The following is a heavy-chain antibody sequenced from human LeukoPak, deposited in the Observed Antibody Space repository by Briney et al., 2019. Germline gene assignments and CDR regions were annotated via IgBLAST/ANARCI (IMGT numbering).Heavy chain of an antibody. V-gene: IGHV3-48*03. CDR3: ARGGGSWYLY. J-gene: IGHJ4*02. Sequence: PGGSLRLSCAASGFXFSSYEMNWVRQAPGKGLEWVSYISSSGSTIYYADSVKGRFTISRDNANNSLSLQMNSLRAEDTAVYYCARGGGSWYLYWGQGTLVTVSS. CDR1: GFXFSSYE. D-gene: IGHD6-13*01. CDR2: ISSSGSTI.